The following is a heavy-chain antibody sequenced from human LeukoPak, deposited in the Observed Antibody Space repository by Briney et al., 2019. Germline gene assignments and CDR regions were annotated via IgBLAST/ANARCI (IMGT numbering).Heavy chain of an antibody. V-gene: IGHV4-59*01. CDR2: IYYSGST. D-gene: IGHD3-22*01. Sequence: SETLSLTCTVSGGSISSYYWSWIRQPPGKGLEWIGYIYYSGSTNYNPSLKSRVTISVHTPKNPFSLNLSLVTAADTAVYYCARGQLTYYYDSSGYLDAFDVWGQETLVTVSS. J-gene: IGHJ3*01. CDR1: GGSISSYY. CDR3: ARGQLTYYYDSSGYLDAFDV.